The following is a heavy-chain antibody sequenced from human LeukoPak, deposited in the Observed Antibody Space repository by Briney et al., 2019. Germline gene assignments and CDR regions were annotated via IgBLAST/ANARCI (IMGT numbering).Heavy chain of an antibody. J-gene: IGHJ3*02. D-gene: IGHD2-2*01. CDR1: RYTFIRYY. Sequence: ASVKVSCKASRYTFIRYYMHGLRPPPRKGGAWVGWINPNNGSTNYAQKCQGRVTMTRDTSISTAYMELSRLRSDDTAVYYCARVVQPKDAFDIWGQGTMVTVSS. CDR3: ARVVQPKDAFDI. CDR2: INPNNGST. V-gene: IGHV1-2*02.